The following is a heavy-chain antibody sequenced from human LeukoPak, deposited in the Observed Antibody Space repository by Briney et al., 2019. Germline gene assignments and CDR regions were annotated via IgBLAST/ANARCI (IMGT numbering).Heavy chain of an antibody. J-gene: IGHJ4*02. D-gene: IGHD5-18*01. V-gene: IGHV4-34*01. CDR3: ARNSYSYGYLTGYYFDF. CDR1: GGSFSGYY. Sequence: RSSETLSLTCGVYGGSFSGYYWSWIRQSPGKGLEWIGEINHSGSTNYNPSLKSRVTVSVDTSKNQFSLNLSSVTAADTAVYYCARNSYSYGYLTGYYFDFWGQGTLVTVSS. CDR2: INHSGST.